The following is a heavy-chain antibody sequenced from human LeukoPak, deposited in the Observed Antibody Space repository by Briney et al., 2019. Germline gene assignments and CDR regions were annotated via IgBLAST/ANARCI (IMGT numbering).Heavy chain of an antibody. D-gene: IGHD3-22*01. Sequence: PGRSLRLSCAASGFTFSIYSMNWVRQAPGKGREWVSYISSSSSTIYYADSVKGRFTISRDNAKNSLYLQMNSLRAEDTALYYCAMTYDSSDIGDFDYWGQGTLVTVSS. V-gene: IGHV3-48*01. CDR1: GFTFSIYS. CDR3: AMTYDSSDIGDFDY. CDR2: ISSSSSTI. J-gene: IGHJ4*02.